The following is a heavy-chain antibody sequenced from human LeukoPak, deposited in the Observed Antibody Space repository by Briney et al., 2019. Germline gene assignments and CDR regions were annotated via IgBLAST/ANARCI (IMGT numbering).Heavy chain of an antibody. Sequence: PGGSLRLSSAASGFTFSSYAMSWVRQAPGKGLEWVSAISGSGGSTYYADSVKGRFTISRDNSKNTLYLQMNSLRAEDTAVYYCAKDPRGGYYYDSSAYDYWSQGTLVTVSS. D-gene: IGHD3-22*01. CDR3: AKDPRGGYYYDSSAYDY. J-gene: IGHJ4*02. V-gene: IGHV3-23*01. CDR1: GFTFSSYA. CDR2: ISGSGGST.